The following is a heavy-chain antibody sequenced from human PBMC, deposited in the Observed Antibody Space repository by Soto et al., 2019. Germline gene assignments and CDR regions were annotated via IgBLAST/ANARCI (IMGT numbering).Heavy chain of an antibody. Sequence: QVQLVQSGAEVRKPGSSVKVSCKASGLTYSSSAIGWVRQAPGQGPEWMGGINPILGTPDYAPKFQGRVTITADESTSTVYMDLGSLRSEDTAMYYCARGGVDVVATSAFDYWGQGTLVTVSS. D-gene: IGHD5-12*01. J-gene: IGHJ4*02. CDR1: GLTYSSSA. CDR2: INPILGTP. CDR3: ARGGVDVVATSAFDY. V-gene: IGHV1-69*01.